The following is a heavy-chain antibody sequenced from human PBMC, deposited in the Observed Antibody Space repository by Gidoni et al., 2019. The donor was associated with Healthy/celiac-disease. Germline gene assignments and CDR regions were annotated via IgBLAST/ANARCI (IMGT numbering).Heavy chain of an antibody. D-gene: IGHD4-4*01. CDR3: ARLDDYSNYAFDY. CDR1: GGSISSRSYY. CDR2: IYYSGST. V-gene: IGHV4-39*01. Sequence: QLQLQESGPGLVKPSETLSITCTVSGGSISSRSYYWGWIRQPPGKGLEWIGSIYYSGSTYYNPSLKSRVTISVDTSKNQFSLKLSSVTAADTAVYYCARLDDYSNYAFDYWGQGTLVTVSS. J-gene: IGHJ4*02.